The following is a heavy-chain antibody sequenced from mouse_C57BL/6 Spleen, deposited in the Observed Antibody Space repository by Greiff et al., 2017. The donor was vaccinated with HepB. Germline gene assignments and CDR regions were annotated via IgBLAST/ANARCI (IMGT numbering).Heavy chain of an antibody. CDR1: GFNIKDDY. V-gene: IGHV14-4*01. J-gene: IGHJ3*01. CDR2: IDPENGDT. D-gene: IGHD2-1*01. Sequence: EVMLVESGAELVRPGASVKLSCTASGFNIKDDYMHWVKQRPEQGLEWIGWIDPENGDTEYASKFQGKATITADTSSNTAYLQLSSLTSEDTAVYYCTRYGNYEIAYWGQGTLVTVSA. CDR3: TRYGNYEIAY.